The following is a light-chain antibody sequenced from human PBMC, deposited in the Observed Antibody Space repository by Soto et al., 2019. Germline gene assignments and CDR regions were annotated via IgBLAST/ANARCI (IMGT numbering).Light chain of an antibody. Sequence: ESVLTQSPATLSLYPGERATLSCRASPGVRNSLAWYQHKPGQAPRLLIYDASNRATGVPTRFSGSGSGTEFTLTISSLQPDDFATYYCQQYNSYSPITFGGGTKVDIK. CDR1: PGVRNS. CDR3: QQYNSYSPIT. V-gene: IGKV3-11*01. CDR2: DAS. J-gene: IGKJ4*01.